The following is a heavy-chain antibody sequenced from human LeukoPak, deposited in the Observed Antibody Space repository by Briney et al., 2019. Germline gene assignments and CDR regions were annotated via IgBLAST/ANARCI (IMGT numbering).Heavy chain of an antibody. CDR2: ISYDGSNK. Sequence: PGGSLRLSCAASGFIFSSYAMHWVRQAPGKGPEWLAVISYDGSNKYYADSVKGRFTISRHNSKNTLYLQMNSLRAEDTALYYCARGSGYLETFDYWGQGTLVTVSS. D-gene: IGHD3-22*01. V-gene: IGHV3-30*04. CDR1: GFIFSSYA. CDR3: ARGSGYLETFDY. J-gene: IGHJ4*02.